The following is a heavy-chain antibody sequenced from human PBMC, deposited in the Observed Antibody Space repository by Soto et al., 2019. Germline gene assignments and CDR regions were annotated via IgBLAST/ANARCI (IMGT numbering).Heavy chain of an antibody. Sequence: SETLSLTCAVSGGSISISNWCSWVRQPPGKGLEWIGEIYHSGSTNYNPSLKSRVTISVDKSKNQFSLKLSSVTAADTAVYYCARGGDDYGGFWFDPWGQGTLVTVSS. V-gene: IGHV4-4*02. CDR2: IYHSGST. D-gene: IGHD4-17*01. CDR3: ARGGDDYGGFWFDP. CDR1: GGSISISNW. J-gene: IGHJ5*02.